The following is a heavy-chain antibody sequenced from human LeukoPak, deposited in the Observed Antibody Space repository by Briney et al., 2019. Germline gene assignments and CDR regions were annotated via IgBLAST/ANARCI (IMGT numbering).Heavy chain of an antibody. CDR1: DASISSSH. J-gene: IGHJ6*03. CDR2: IYHSGNT. Sequence: SETLSLTCTVSDASISSSHWSWIRQSPGTGLEWIGYIYHSGNTNYNPSLKSRLTISVDTSKNQFSLKLSSVTAADTAVYYCARLSGSSTKGYYYYYMDVWGKGTTVTISS. CDR3: ARLSGSSTKGYYYYYMDV. D-gene: IGHD1-26*01. V-gene: IGHV4-59*12.